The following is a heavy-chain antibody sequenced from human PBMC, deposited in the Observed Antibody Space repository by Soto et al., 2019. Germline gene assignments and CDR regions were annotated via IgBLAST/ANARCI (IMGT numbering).Heavy chain of an antibody. CDR2: IVPIFGTA. Sequence: QVQLVQSGAEVKKPGSSVKVSCKASGGTFSSYAISWVRQAPGQGLEWMGGIVPIFGTANYAQKFQGRVTITADETTSTAYMELSSLRSEDTAVYYCARPWGTVTTYDYYYGMDVWGQGTTVTVSS. V-gene: IGHV1-69*12. D-gene: IGHD4-17*01. CDR1: GGTFSSYA. CDR3: ARPWGTVTTYDYYYGMDV. J-gene: IGHJ6*02.